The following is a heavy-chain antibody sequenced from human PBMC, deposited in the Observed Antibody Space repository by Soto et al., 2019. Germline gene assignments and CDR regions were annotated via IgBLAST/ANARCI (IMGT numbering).Heavy chain of an antibody. Sequence: QVQLQESGPGLVKPSGTLSLTCAVCGGSISSSNWWSWARKPPGKGLEGIGEIYHSGSTNYNPSLKSRVTIAVDKSKNLFSLMQGSVTAADAAEYCWARLCMVRGVMDWCDPWGQGTLVTVSS. V-gene: IGHV4-4*01. J-gene: IGHJ5*02. CDR2: IYHSGST. D-gene: IGHD3-10*01. CDR1: GGSISSSNW. CDR3: ARLCMVRGVMDWCDP.